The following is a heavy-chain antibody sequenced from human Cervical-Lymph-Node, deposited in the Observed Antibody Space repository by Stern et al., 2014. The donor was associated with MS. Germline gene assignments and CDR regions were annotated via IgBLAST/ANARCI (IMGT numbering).Heavy chain of an antibody. CDR1: GGTFNTNV. Sequence: VQLVESGAEVKKPGSSVKVSCKASGGTFNTNVISWVRQAPGQGLEWMGGIIPIFGTALYAQKFQGRVTITANDSTPAVYMELSSLRSEDTAVYYCARAAYSTSSYNYWGQGTLVIVSS. CDR2: IIPIFGTA. CDR3: ARAAYSTSSYNY. D-gene: IGHD6-6*01. V-gene: IGHV1-69*01. J-gene: IGHJ4*02.